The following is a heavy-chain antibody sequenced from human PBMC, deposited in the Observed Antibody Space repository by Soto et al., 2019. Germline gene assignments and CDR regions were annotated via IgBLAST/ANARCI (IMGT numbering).Heavy chain of an antibody. V-gene: IGHV3-15*01. CDR3: TRDVWGRYYFDY. D-gene: IGHD1-26*01. CDR2: IKSKSDGGTT. Sequence: GGSLRLSCAASGFTFTNAWMSWVRQAPGKGLEWVGRIKSKSDGGTTDYAAPVKGRLSISRDDSKDTLYLQMNSLKSEDTAVYYCTRDVWGRYYFDYWAQGTQVTVSS. CDR1: GFTFTNAW. J-gene: IGHJ4*02.